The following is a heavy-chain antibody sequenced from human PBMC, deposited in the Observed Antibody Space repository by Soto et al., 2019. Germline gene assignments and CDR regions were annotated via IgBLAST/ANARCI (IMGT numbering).Heavy chain of an antibody. CDR3: AREVNTVTEIPEYFQH. D-gene: IGHD4-17*01. CDR1: GFTFSSYA. J-gene: IGHJ1*01. CDR2: ISYDGSNK. V-gene: IGHV3-30-3*01. Sequence: QVQLVESGGGVVQPGRSLRLSCAASGFTFSSYAMHWVRQAPGKGLEWVAVISYDGSNKYYADSVKGRFTISRDNSKNTLYLQMNRLRAEDTAVYYCAREVNTVTEIPEYFQHWGQGTLVTVSS.